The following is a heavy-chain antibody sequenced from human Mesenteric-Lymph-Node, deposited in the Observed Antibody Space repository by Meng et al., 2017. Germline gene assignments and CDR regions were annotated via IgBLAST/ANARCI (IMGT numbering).Heavy chain of an antibody. J-gene: IGHJ3*02. Sequence: SETLSLTCTVSGGSLTNFYWNWIRQPPGKGLEWIGYVYYTGSSDYNPSLQSRVSILLDTSKNQFSLRLRSVTATDTAIYYCARTWGFYDAFDIWGQGTLVTVSS. V-gene: IGHV4-59*01. CDR3: ARTWGFYDAFDI. CDR2: VYYTGSS. CDR1: GGSLTNFY. D-gene: IGHD3-16*01.